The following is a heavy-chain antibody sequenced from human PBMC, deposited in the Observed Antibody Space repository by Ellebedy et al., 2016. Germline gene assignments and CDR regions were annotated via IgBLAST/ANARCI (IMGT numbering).Heavy chain of an antibody. V-gene: IGHV3-48*02. CDR1: GFTLYR. CDR3: ATNLADCTGTACYSSLDK. J-gene: IGHJ4*02. CDR2: ISGRGDAI. Sequence: GGSLRLXXTASGFTLYRMHWVRQAPGEGLEWLSFISGRGDAINYADAVRGRFTTSRDIGRNSVFLRLDSLTEADTAMYYCATNLADCTGTACYSSLDKWGQGTQVIVSS. D-gene: IGHD2-21*02.